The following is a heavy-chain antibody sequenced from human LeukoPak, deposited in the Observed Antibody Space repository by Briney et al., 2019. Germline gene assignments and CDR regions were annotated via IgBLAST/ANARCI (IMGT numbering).Heavy chain of an antibody. Sequence: GGSLRLSCAASGFTFSSYWMSWVRQAPGKGLEWVANIKQDGSEKYYVDSVKGRFTISRDNAKNSLYLQMNSLRAEDTAVYYCAREYCSGGSCYAGGNFDYWGQGTLVTVSS. CDR2: IKQDGSEK. CDR1: GFTFSSYW. D-gene: IGHD2-15*01. V-gene: IGHV3-7*01. CDR3: AREYCSGGSCYAGGNFDY. J-gene: IGHJ4*02.